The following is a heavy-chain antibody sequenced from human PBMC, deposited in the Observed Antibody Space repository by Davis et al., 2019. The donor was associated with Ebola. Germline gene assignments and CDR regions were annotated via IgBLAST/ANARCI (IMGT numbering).Heavy chain of an antibody. J-gene: IGHJ4*02. CDR1: GGTFSSYA. Sequence: SVKVSCKASGGTFSSYAISWVRQAPGQGLEWMGGIIPIFGTANYAQKFQGRVTITADESTSTAYMELSSLRSEDTAVYYCAREEGYYGSGSYYFGYWGQGTLVTVSS. V-gene: IGHV1-69*13. D-gene: IGHD3-10*01. CDR3: AREEGYYGSGSYYFGY. CDR2: IIPIFGTA.